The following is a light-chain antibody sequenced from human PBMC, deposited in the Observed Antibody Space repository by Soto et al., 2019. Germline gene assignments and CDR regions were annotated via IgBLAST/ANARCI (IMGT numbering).Light chain of an antibody. V-gene: IGKV1-5*01. J-gene: IGKJ1*01. CDR2: DVS. CDR3: QHYKT. CDR1: QSINTW. Sequence: GDKVTITCRASQSINTWLAWYQQKPGKAPNLLIYDVSSFESGVSSRFSGSGSGTEFTLTISSLQDDDFGTYYCQHYKTFGQGTKVDIK.